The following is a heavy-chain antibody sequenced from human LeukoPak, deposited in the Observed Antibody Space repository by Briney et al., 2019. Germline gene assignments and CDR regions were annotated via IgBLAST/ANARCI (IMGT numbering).Heavy chain of an antibody. CDR2: IYTSGST. V-gene: IGHV4-4*07. J-gene: IGHJ4*02. D-gene: IGHD6-19*01. Sequence: PSETLSLTCTVSGGSISSYYWSWIRQPAGKGLEWIGRIYTSGSTNYNPSLKSRVTMSVDTSKNQFSLKLSSVTAADTAVHYCARASSVADHQYCFDYWGQGTLVTVSS. CDR3: ARASSVADHQYCFDY. CDR1: GGSISSYY.